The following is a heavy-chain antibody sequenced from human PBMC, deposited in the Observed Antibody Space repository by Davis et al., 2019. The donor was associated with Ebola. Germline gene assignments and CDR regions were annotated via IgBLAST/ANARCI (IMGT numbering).Heavy chain of an antibody. CDR2: INPSGGTT. CDR3: AREPIAVAGYYFDY. CDR1: GYTFTNYY. D-gene: IGHD6-19*01. V-gene: IGHV1-46*01. J-gene: IGHJ4*02. Sequence: ASVKVSCKASGYTFTNYYMHWVRQAPGQGLEWMGIINPSGGTTSYAQKFQGRVTITRDTSASTAYMELSSLRSEDTAVYYCAREPIAVAGYYFDYWGQGTLVTVSS.